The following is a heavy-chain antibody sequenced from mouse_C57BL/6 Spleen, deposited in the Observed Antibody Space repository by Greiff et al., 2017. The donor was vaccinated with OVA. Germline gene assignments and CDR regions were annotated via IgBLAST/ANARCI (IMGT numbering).Heavy chain of an antibody. J-gene: IGHJ1*03. D-gene: IGHD1-1*01. CDR1: GYTFTSYW. Sequence: EVKLVESGTVLARPGASVKMSCKTSGYTFTSYWMHWVKQRPGQGLEWIGAIYPGNSDTSYNQKFKGKAKLTAVTSASTAYMELSSLTNEDSAVYYCTSYYYGSAYWYFDVWGTGTTVTVSS. V-gene: IGHV1-5*01. CDR2: IYPGNSDT. CDR3: TSYYYGSAYWYFDV.